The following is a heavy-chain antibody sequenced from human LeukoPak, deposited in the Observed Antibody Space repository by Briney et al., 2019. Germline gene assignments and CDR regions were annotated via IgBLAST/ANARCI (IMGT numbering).Heavy chain of an antibody. CDR3: ARVMVRGVILRIWEGRPTYFDY. J-gene: IGHJ4*02. V-gene: IGHV3-48*04. CDR2: ISSSGSTI. Sequence: PGGSLRLSCAASGFTFSSYTMNWVRQAPGKGLEWVSYISSSGSTIYYADSVKGRFTISRDNAKNSLYLQMNSLRAEDTAVYYCARVMVRGVILRIWEGRPTYFDYWGQGTLVTVSS. CDR1: GFTFSSYT. D-gene: IGHD3-10*01.